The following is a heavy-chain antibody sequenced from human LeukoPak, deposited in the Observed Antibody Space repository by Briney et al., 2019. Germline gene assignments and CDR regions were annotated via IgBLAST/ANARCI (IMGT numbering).Heavy chain of an antibody. D-gene: IGHD6-13*01. Sequence: GASVKVSCKASGGTFSSYAISWVRQAPGQGLEWMGGIIPIFGTANYAQKFQGRVTITADESTSTAYMELSSLRSEDTAVYYCARGPHPAAIGMYSSSWDYWGQGTLVTVSS. CDR3: ARGPHPAAIGMYSSSWDY. CDR1: GGTFSSYA. J-gene: IGHJ4*02. V-gene: IGHV1-69*13. CDR2: IIPIFGTA.